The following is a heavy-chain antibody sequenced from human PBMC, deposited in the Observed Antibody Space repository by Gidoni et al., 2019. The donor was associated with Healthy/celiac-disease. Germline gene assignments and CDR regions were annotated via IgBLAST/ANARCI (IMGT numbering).Heavy chain of an antibody. CDR2: IKSKTDGGTT. Sequence: EVQLVESGGGLVQPGGSLRLSCAASGFTFRTAWMSWVRQDPGKGLEWVGRIKSKTDGGTTDYAAPVKGRFTISRDDSKNTLYLQMNSLKTEDTAVYYCTTDHDARDDVWSGYYPDYWGQGTLVTVSS. D-gene: IGHD3-3*01. CDR1: GFTFRTAW. CDR3: TTDHDARDDVWSGYYPDY. J-gene: IGHJ4*02. V-gene: IGHV3-15*01.